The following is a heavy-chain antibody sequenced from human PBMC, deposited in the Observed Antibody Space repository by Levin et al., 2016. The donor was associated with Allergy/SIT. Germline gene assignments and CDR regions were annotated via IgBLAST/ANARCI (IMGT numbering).Heavy chain of an antibody. Sequence: ESLKISCAASGFTFSSYAMSWVRQPPGKGLEWIGEINHSGSTNYNPSLKSRVTISVDTSKNQFSLKLSSVTAADTAVYYCARGSIVATTPLDYWGQGTLVTVSS. CDR3: ARGSIVATTPLDY. CDR2: INHSGST. J-gene: IGHJ4*02. V-gene: IGHV4-34*01. D-gene: IGHD5-12*01. CDR1: GFTFSSYA.